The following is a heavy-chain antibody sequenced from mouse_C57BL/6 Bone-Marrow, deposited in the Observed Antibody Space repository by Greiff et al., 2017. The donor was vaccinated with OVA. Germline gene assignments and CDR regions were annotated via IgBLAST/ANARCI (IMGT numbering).Heavy chain of an antibody. Sequence: EVQGVESGGGLVQPGGSLSLSCAASGFTFTDYYMSWVRQPPGKALEWLGFIRNKANGYTTEYSASVKGRFTISRDNSQSILYLQMNALRAEDSATYYCARYQVPSYFDYWGQGTTLTVAS. J-gene: IGHJ2*01. CDR3: ARYQVPSYFDY. CDR1: GFTFTDYY. CDR2: IRNKANGYTT. V-gene: IGHV7-3*01.